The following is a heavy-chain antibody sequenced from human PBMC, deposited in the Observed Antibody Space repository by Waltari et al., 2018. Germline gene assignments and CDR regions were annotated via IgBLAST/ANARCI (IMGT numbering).Heavy chain of an antibody. J-gene: IGHJ2*01. D-gene: IGHD2-21*01. CDR1: GGSISSYY. V-gene: IGHV4-59*01. CDR3: AREPSYCGGDCSWRYFDL. Sequence: QVQLQESGPGLVKPSETLSLTCTVSGGSISSYYWSWSRQPPGQGLEWIGYIYYSGSTNYNPSLKRRVTISVDTSKNQFSLKLSSVTAADTAVYYCAREPSYCGGDCSWRYFDLWGRGTLVTVSS. CDR2: IYYSGST.